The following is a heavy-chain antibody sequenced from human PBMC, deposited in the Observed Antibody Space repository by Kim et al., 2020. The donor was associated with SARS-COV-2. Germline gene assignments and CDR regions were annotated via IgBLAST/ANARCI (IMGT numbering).Heavy chain of an antibody. CDR1: GGSISSSSYY. CDR3: ASITTGALYDSSGYYTDDY. V-gene: IGHV4-39*07. Sequence: SETLSLTCTVSGGSISSSSYYWGWIRQPPGKGLEWIGSIYYSGSTYYNPSLKSRVTISVDTSKNQFSLKLSSVTAADTAVYYCASITTGALYDSSGYYTDDYWGQGTLVTVSS. D-gene: IGHD3-22*01. J-gene: IGHJ4*02. CDR2: IYYSGST.